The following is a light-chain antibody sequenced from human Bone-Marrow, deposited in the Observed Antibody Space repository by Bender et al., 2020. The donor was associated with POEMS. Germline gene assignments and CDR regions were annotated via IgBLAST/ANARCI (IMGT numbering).Light chain of an antibody. CDR1: KLGDGF. V-gene: IGLV3-1*01. CDR2: QDT. CDR3: QAWDTSSVV. Sequence: SYELTQPPSVSVSAGQTATITCSGDKLGDGFACWYQQKPGQSPLLVIFQDTKRPSGIPERFSGSNSGNKATLTISGTQALDEAGYYCQAWDTSSVVFGGGTKLTVL. J-gene: IGLJ2*01.